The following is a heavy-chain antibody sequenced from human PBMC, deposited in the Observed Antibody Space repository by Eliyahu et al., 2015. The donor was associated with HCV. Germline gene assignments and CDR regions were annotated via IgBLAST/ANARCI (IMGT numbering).Heavy chain of an antibody. CDR3: ARDRLRYFETYYYGMDV. CDR1: GFTFSSYA. V-gene: IGHV3-30*04. CDR2: ISYDGSNK. D-gene: IGHD3-9*01. Sequence: QVQLVESGGGVVQPGRSLRLXCAASGFTFSSYAMHWVRQAPGKGLEWVAVISYDGSNKYYADSVKGRFTISRDNSKNTLYLQMNSLRAEDTAVYYCARDRLRYFETYYYGMDVWGQGTTVTVSS. J-gene: IGHJ6*02.